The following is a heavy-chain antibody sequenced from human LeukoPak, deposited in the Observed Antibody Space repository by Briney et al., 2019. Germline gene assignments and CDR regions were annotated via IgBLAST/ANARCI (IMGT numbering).Heavy chain of an antibody. CDR2: IIPIFGTA. J-gene: IGHJ4*02. CDR3: ARDLWDDVGLDY. V-gene: IGHV1-69*05. D-gene: IGHD1-1*01. CDR1: GGTFSSYA. Sequence: SVKVSCKASGGTFSSYAISWVRQAPGQGLEWMGGIIPIFGTANYAQKFQGRVTITTDESTSTAYMELSSLRSEDTAVYYCARDLWDDVGLDYWGQGTLVTVSS.